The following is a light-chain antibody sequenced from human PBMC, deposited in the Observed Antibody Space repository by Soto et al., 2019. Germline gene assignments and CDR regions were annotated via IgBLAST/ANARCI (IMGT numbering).Light chain of an antibody. CDR1: QSVSSY. J-gene: IGKJ1*01. CDR2: DAS. Sequence: EIVLTQSPAILSMSPGERATLSCRASQSVSSYFAWYQQKPGQAPRLLIYDASNRATGVPARFSGSGSGTAFTLTICSLEPEDFAVYYCQQRRYWPVTFGQGTKVEIK. CDR3: QQRRYWPVT. V-gene: IGKV3-11*01.